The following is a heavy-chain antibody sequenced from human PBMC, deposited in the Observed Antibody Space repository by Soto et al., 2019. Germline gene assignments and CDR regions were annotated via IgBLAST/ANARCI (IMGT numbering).Heavy chain of an antibody. D-gene: IGHD3-3*01. Sequence: QVQLVQSGAEVKKPGSSVKVSCKASGGTFSIYAISWVRQAPGQGLEWMGGIIPIFGTANYAQKFQGRVTITADESTSTAYMELSSLRSEDTAVYYCARSMDFWSGYAFGYYFDYWGQGTLVTVSS. CDR2: IIPIFGTA. CDR1: GGTFSIYA. V-gene: IGHV1-69*01. J-gene: IGHJ4*02. CDR3: ARSMDFWSGYAFGYYFDY.